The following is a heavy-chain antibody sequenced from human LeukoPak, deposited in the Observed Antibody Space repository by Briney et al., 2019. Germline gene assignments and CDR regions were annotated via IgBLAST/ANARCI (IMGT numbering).Heavy chain of an antibody. D-gene: IGHD3-22*01. J-gene: IGHJ3*02. Sequence: ASVKVSCKASGGTFSSYAISWVRQAPGQGLEWMGGIIPIFGTANYAQKFQGRVTITADKSTSTAYMELSSLRSEDTAVYYCARDLITMIGAGKNAFDIWGQGTMVTVSS. CDR2: IIPIFGTA. CDR1: GGTFSSYA. CDR3: ARDLITMIGAGKNAFDI. V-gene: IGHV1-69*06.